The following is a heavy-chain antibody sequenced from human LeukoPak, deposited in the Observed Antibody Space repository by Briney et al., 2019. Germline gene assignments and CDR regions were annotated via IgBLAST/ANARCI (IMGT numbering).Heavy chain of an antibody. CDR3: VREDPRGSGFDY. Sequence: GGSLRLSCAASGFTFSSYDMHWVRQATGKGLEWVSTIGTTGDTSYPGSVKGRFTISRENAKNSLYLQMNSLGDGDTAVYYCVREDPRGSGFDYWGQGTLVTVSS. D-gene: IGHD2-15*01. CDR2: IGTTGDT. V-gene: IGHV3-13*04. J-gene: IGHJ4*02. CDR1: GFTFSSYD.